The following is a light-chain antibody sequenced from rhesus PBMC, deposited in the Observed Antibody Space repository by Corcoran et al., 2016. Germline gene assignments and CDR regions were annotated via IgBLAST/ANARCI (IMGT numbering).Light chain of an antibody. J-gene: IGKJ2*01. V-gene: IGKV1-22*01. CDR1: QSISSW. CDR2: KAS. CDR3: QQYSSSPYS. Sequence: DIQMTQSPSSLSASVGDTVTITCRASQSISSWLAWYQQKPGKAPKLLINKASTLQSGVPSRFSGSGSGTDFTLTIRSLQSEDFATYYCQQYSSSPYSFGQGTKVEIK.